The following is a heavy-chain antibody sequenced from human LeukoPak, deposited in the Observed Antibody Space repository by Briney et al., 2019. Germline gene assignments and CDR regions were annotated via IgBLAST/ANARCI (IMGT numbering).Heavy chain of an antibody. Sequence: GGSLRLSCAASGFTFSSYSMNWVRQAPGKGLEWVSYISSSSSTIYYADSVKGRFTISRDNAKNSLYLQMNSLRAEDTAVYYCARDSEQTPLSYYWYFDLWGRGTLVTVSS. V-gene: IGHV3-48*01. D-gene: IGHD1/OR15-1a*01. CDR1: GFTFSSYS. CDR3: ARDSEQTPLSYYWYFDL. J-gene: IGHJ2*01. CDR2: ISSSSSTI.